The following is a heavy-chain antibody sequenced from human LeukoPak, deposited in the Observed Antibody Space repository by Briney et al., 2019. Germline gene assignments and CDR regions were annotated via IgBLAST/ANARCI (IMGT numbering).Heavy chain of an antibody. CDR3: ATSYCSSGSCSAFDP. V-gene: IGHV4-4*02. D-gene: IGHD2-15*01. J-gene: IGHJ5*02. CDR1: GGSIRSSRW. CDR2: IHHSGTT. Sequence: SETLSLTCAVSGGSIRSSRWWTWVRQPPGKGLEWIGEIHHSGTTNYSPSLKSRVTMSVDKSKNQFSLNLTSVTAADTAVYYCATSYCSSGSCSAFDPWGQGTLVTVSS.